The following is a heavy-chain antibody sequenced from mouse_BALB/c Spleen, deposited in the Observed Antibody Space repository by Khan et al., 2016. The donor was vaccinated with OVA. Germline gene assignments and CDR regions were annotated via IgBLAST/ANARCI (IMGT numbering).Heavy chain of an antibody. CDR3: AKEWGDGFPY. D-gene: IGHD1-1*01. Sequence: QVQLKQSGAELARPGASVKLSCKASGYTFTDYNINWVKQRTGQGLEWIGEIYPGSNNTYYNEKFKGKATLTADKSSSTAYMQLSSLTSEDSAVYFCAKEWGDGFPYWGQGTLVTVSA. CDR2: IYPGSNNT. J-gene: IGHJ3*01. V-gene: IGHV1-77*01. CDR1: GYTFTDYN.